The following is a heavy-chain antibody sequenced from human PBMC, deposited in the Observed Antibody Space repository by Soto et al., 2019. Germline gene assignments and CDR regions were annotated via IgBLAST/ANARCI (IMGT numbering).Heavy chain of an antibody. CDR3: ERDCGYGYGMDV. CDR2: ISGSGGSI. CDR1: GYTFSSYA. Sequence: GGSLRLSCAASGYTFSSYAMSWVRQAPGKGLEWVSAISGSGGSIYYADSAKGRFTISRDNSKNTLYLQMNSLRPEDTAMYYCERDCGYGYGMDVWGQGTTVTVSS. V-gene: IGHV3-23*01. J-gene: IGHJ6*02. D-gene: IGHD2-15*01.